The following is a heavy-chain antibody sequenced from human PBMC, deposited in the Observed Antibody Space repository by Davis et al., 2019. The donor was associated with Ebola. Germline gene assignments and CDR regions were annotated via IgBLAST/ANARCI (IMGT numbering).Heavy chain of an antibody. D-gene: IGHD3-16*01. Sequence: MPSETLSLTCTVSGGSISSYYWSWIRQPPGKGLEWIGYIYYSGSTNYNPSLKSRVTISVDTSKNQFSLKLSSVTAADTAVYYCARHLYLGTRSYWYFDLWGRGTLVTVSS. CDR2: IYYSGST. CDR1: GGSISSYY. CDR3: ARHLYLGTRSYWYFDL. V-gene: IGHV4-59*08. J-gene: IGHJ2*01.